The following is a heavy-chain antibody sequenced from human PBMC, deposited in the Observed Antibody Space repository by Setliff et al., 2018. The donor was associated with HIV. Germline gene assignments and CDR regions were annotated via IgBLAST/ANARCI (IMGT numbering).Heavy chain of an antibody. Sequence: ASVKVSCKAFGYTFINYGISWVRQAPGQGLEWMGWISVYNGQTLYAQKVQDRITVTMDIPKDTAYMELRGLTPDDTAVYYCARGHHFYWYFDLWGPGTLVTVSS. CDR2: ISVYNGQT. V-gene: IGHV1-18*01. CDR1: GYTFINYG. CDR3: ARGHHFYWYFDL. J-gene: IGHJ2*01.